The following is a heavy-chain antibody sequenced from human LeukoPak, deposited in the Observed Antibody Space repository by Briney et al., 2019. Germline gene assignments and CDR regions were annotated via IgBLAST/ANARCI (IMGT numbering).Heavy chain of an antibody. CDR1: GFTFSSYA. CDR2: ISGSGGST. V-gene: IGHV3-23*01. CDR3: AKDGGAPYYDYVWGSYRYTGYFDY. D-gene: IGHD3-16*02. J-gene: IGHJ4*02. Sequence: PGGSLRLSCAASGFTFSSYAMSWVRQAPGKGLEWVSAISGSGGSTYYADSVKGRFTISRDNSKNTLYLRMNSLRAEDTAVYYCAKDGGAPYYDYVWGSYRYTGYFDYWGQGTLVTVSS.